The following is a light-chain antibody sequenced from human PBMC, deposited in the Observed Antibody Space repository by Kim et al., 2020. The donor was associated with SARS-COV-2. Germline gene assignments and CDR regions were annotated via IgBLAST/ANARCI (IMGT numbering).Light chain of an antibody. CDR1: RLRSYY. V-gene: IGLV3-19*01. J-gene: IGLJ2*01. Sequence: LGKTVRITCQGNRLRSYYAHWYQQKPGQAPVLVIYGKNNRPSGIPDRFSGSSSGNTASLTITGAQAEDEADYYCNSRDSSGNHVVFGGGTQLTVL. CDR2: GKN. CDR3: NSRDSSGNHVV.